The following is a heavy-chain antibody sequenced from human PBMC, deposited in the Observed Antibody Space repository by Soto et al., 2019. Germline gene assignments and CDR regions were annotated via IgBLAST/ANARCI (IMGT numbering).Heavy chain of an antibody. V-gene: IGHV3-33*01. CDR2: IWHDGSNE. CDR3: AGINYDIFTGYFSDY. D-gene: IGHD3-9*01. J-gene: IGHJ4*02. CDR1: GFTFSDYG. Sequence: QVQLVESGGGVVQPGRSLRLSCAASGFTFSDYGMHWVRQAPGKGLEWVALIWHDGSNECYADSVKGRFTISRDNSKNTLSLQMNSLRAEDTAVYYCAGINYDIFTGYFSDYWGQGTLVTVSS.